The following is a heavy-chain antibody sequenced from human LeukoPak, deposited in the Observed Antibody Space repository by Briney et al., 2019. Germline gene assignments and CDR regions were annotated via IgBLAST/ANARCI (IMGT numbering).Heavy chain of an antibody. CDR1: GYSISSGYY. Sequence: SETLSLTCAVSGYSISSGYYWGWIRQPPGKGLEWIGSIYHSGSTYYDPSLKSRVTISVDTSKNQFSLKLSSVTAADTAVYYCARVRGYTTVAGRGHFDYWGQGTLVTVSS. D-gene: IGHD6-19*01. J-gene: IGHJ4*02. CDR2: IYHSGST. V-gene: IGHV4-38-2*01. CDR3: ARVRGYTTVAGRGHFDY.